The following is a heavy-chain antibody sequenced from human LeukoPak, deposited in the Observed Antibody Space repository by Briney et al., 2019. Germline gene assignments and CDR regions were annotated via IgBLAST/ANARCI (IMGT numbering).Heavy chain of an antibody. J-gene: IGHJ4*02. CDR1: DGSISSGDYY. CDR2: IYYSGST. Sequence: SETLSLTCTVSDGSISSGDYYWSWIRQPPGKGLEWIGYIYYSGSTYYNPSLKSRVTISVDTSKNQFSLKLSSVTAADTAVYYCASSQVVLRFLEWTSYFDYWGQGTLVTVSS. V-gene: IGHV4-30-4*08. D-gene: IGHD3-3*01. CDR3: ASSQVVLRFLEWTSYFDY.